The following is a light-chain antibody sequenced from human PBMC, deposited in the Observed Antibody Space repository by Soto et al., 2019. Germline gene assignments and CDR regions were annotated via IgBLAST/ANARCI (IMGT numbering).Light chain of an antibody. V-gene: IGKV1-33*01. CDR1: QDISNY. CDR2: DAS. Sequence: DIQMTQSPSSLSASVGDRVTITCQASQDISNYLNWYQQKPGKAPKILMYDASLLEAGVPSRFSGGGSGTHFTLTISSLQAEDVATYYCQQFDNLPLTFGGGTKVEIK. CDR3: QQFDNLPLT. J-gene: IGKJ4*01.